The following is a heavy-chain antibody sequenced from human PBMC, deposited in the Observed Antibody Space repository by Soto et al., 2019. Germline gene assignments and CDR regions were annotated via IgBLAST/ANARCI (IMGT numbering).Heavy chain of an antibody. D-gene: IGHD3-10*01. V-gene: IGHV3-53*01. CDR3: AKDGRGSGSHYNSFGY. CDR2: IYSTGTT. Sequence: EVQLVESGGGLIQPGGSLKLSCAASGFTVGNNYMSWVRQAPGKGLEWVSLIYSTGTTKYADSVKGRFTVSRDNAKNTLYLQMKSLRAEDTAVYYCAKDGRGSGSHYNSFGYWGQGTLVTV. CDR1: GFTVGNNY. J-gene: IGHJ4*02.